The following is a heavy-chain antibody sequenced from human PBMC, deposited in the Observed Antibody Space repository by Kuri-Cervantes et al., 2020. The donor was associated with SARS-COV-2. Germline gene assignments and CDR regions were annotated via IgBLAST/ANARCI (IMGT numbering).Heavy chain of an antibody. CDR1: GSTFSSYA. Sequence: SVKVSCKASGSTFSSYAISWVRQAPGQGLEWMGGIIPILGIANYAQKFQGRVTITADKSTSTAYMELSSLRSEDTAVYYCARGAVATTVTMNFDSWGQGTLVTVSS. CDR2: IIPILGIA. D-gene: IGHD4-17*01. CDR3: ARGAVATTVTMNFDS. J-gene: IGHJ5*01. V-gene: IGHV1-69*10.